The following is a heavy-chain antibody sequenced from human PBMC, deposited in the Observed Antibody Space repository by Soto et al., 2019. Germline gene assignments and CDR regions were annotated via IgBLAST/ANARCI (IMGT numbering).Heavy chain of an antibody. CDR3: TRANWYSEY. Sequence: QVQLQESGPGLVKPSETLSLTCTVSGGSISNHYWSWIRQPPGKGLGWSGYIYYNGNTNYNPPLKSRVIMSVDTSKNQISLELSSVTAADTAVYYCTRANWYSEYWGQGTLVTVSS. CDR2: IYYNGNT. V-gene: IGHV4-59*11. D-gene: IGHD7-27*01. CDR1: GGSISNHY. J-gene: IGHJ4*02.